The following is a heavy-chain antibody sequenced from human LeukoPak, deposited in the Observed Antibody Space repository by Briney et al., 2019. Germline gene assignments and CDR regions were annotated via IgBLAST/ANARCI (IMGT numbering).Heavy chain of an antibody. CDR3: AELGITMIGGV. CDR1: GFTFSNYG. CDR2: ISYDGIHK. D-gene: IGHD3-10*02. J-gene: IGHJ6*04. V-gene: IGHV3-30*18. Sequence: PGWSLRLSCAASGFTFSNYGIHWVRQAPGKGLKWVAVISYDGIHKFYTESVKGRFTISRDNSKNTLYLQMNSLRAEDTAVYYCAELGITMIGGVWGKGTTVTISS.